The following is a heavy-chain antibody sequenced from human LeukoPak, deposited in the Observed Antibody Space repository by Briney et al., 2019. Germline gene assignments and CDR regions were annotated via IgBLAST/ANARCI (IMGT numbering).Heavy chain of an antibody. J-gene: IGHJ6*02. Sequence: GGSLRLSCAASGFTFSSYWMHWVRQAPGKGLVWVSRINSDGSSTSYAGSVKGRFTISRDNAKNTLYLQMNSLRAEDTAVYYCARFVVSMAAYSYYYYGMDVWGQGTTVTVSS. CDR2: INSDGSST. D-gene: IGHD2-15*01. CDR3: ARFVVSMAAYSYYYYGMDV. CDR1: GFTFSSYW. V-gene: IGHV3-74*01.